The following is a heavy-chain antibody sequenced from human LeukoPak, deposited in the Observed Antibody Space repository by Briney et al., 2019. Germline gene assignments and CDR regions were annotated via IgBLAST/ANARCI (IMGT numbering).Heavy chain of an antibody. CDR2: IKQDGSEK. V-gene: IGHV3-7*01. CDR3: ARIGYSSSSLDY. J-gene: IGHJ4*02. D-gene: IGHD6-6*01. CDR1: GFTLSTYW. Sequence: GGSLRLSCAASGFTLSTYWMSWVRQAPGKGLEWVANIKQDGSEKYYVDSVKGRFTISRDNAKNSLYLQMNSLRAEDTAVYYCARIGYSSSSLDYWGQGTLVTVSS.